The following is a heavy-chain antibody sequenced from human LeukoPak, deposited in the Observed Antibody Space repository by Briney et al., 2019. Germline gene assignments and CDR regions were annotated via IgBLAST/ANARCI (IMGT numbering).Heavy chain of an antibody. J-gene: IGHJ4*02. Sequence: SVKVSCKASGGTFSSYAISWVRQAPGQGLEWMGGIIPIFGTANYAQKFQGRVMITADESTSKAYMELSSLRSEDTAVYYCARGRQQLVLVPFDYWGQGTLVTVSS. V-gene: IGHV1-69*13. CDR3: ARGRQQLVLVPFDY. CDR2: IIPIFGTA. D-gene: IGHD6-13*01. CDR1: GGTFSSYA.